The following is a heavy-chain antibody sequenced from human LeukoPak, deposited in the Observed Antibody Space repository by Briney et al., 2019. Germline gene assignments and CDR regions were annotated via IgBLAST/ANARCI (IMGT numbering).Heavy chain of an antibody. CDR3: AKISSSAESNFDY. D-gene: IGHD6-25*01. CDR1: GFTFSTYA. J-gene: IGHJ4*02. CDR2: IWPDGSKE. Sequence: GRSLRLSCAASGFTFSTYAMHWVRQATGKGLEWVAFIWPDGSKEHYADSVKGRFAISRENSKNTVYLQMNDLRPEDTALYFCAKISSSAESNFDYWGQGTLLTVSS. V-gene: IGHV3-33*06.